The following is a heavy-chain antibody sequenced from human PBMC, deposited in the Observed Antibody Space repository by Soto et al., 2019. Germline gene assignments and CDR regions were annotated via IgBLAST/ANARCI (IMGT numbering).Heavy chain of an antibody. CDR3: ASGRSISWYAAIDY. D-gene: IGHD6-13*01. CDR1: GFTVSDTY. J-gene: IGHJ4*01. V-gene: IGHV3-53*02. Sequence: EVQLVETGGNLIQPGGSLRLSCAASGFTVSDTYMAWVRQAPGKGLEWVSTLYIGNSTYYADSVKGRFFLSRDSPKNTLYLQMNSLRAEDTAVYYCASGRSISWYAAIDYWGHGTLVTVSS. CDR2: LYIGNST.